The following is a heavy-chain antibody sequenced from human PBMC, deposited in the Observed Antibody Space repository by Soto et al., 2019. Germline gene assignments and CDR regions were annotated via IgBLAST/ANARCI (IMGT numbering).Heavy chain of an antibody. Sequence: EVQLVESGGGLVQPGGSLRLSCAASGFTFSSYWMSWVRQAPGKGLEWVANIKQDGSEKYYVDSVKGRFTISRDHAKNSLYLQMNSLRAGDRAVYYCARPEGYPGYCSSTSCYGGWGFDYWGQGTLVTVSS. D-gene: IGHD2-2*01. CDR3: ARPEGYPGYCSSTSCYGGWGFDY. V-gene: IGHV3-7*01. CDR2: IKQDGSEK. J-gene: IGHJ4*02. CDR1: GFTFSSYW.